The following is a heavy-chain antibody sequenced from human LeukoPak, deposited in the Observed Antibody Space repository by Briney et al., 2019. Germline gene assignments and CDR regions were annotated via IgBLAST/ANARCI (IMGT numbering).Heavy chain of an antibody. V-gene: IGHV4-38-2*01. Sequence: SETLSLTCAVSGYSISRGYSWGWIRQPPGKGLEWIGNMYHSESTHYNPSLKSRVTISADTSMNQFSLKLSSVTAADTAVYYCARFDHVWETHGMDAFDLWGQGKMVTVSA. D-gene: IGHD3-16*01. CDR1: GYSISRGYS. J-gene: IGHJ3*01. CDR2: MYHSEST. CDR3: ARFDHVWETHGMDAFDL.